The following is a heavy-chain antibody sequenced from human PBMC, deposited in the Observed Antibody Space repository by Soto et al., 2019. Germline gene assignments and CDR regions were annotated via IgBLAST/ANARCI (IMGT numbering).Heavy chain of an antibody. CDR2: IKQDGSEK. J-gene: IGHJ4*02. V-gene: IGHV3-7*04. CDR1: GFTFSSYW. Sequence: EVQLMESGGGLVQPGGSLRLSCAGSGFTFSSYWMNWVRQAPGKGLEWVDNIKQDGSEKYYVDSVKGPFSISRDNAQNSMYLQMNSLRAEDTAVYYCAGGTGWLIDYWGQGTLVTVSS. CDR3: AGGTGWLIDY. D-gene: IGHD6-19*01.